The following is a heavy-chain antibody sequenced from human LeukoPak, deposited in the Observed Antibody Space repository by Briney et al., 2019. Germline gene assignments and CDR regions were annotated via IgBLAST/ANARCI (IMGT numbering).Heavy chain of an antibody. CDR1: GGSFSGYY. CDR3: ARGPDSSPLNWFDP. J-gene: IGHJ5*02. D-gene: IGHD6-13*01. V-gene: IGHV4-34*01. Sequence: PSETLSLTCAVYGGSFSGYYWSWIRQPPGKGLEWIGEINHSGSTNYNPSLKSRVTISVDTSKNQFSLKLSSVTAAGTAVYYCARGPDSSPLNWFDPWGQGTLVTVSS. CDR2: INHSGST.